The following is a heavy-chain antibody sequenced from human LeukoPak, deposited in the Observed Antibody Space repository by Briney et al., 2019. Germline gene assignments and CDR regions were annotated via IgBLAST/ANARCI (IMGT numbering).Heavy chain of an antibody. Sequence: SQTLSLTCAISGDSVSSNSAAWNWIRQSPSRGLEWLGRTYYRSKWYNDYAVSVKSRITINPDTSKNQFSLQPNSVTPEDTAVYYCARDLLRTPGIVGATHNWFDPWGQGTLVTVSS. J-gene: IGHJ5*02. CDR3: ARDLLRTPGIVGATHNWFDP. CDR1: GDSVSSNSAA. D-gene: IGHD1-26*01. CDR2: TYYRSKWYN. V-gene: IGHV6-1*01.